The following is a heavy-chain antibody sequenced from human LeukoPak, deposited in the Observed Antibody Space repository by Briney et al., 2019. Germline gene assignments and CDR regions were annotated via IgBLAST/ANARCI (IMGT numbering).Heavy chain of an antibody. Sequence: GGSLRLSCAASGFTFSSYAMHWVRQAPGKGLEYVSGISSNGGSTYYANPVKGRFTISRDNSKNTLYLQMGSLRAEDMAAYYCARVGASSGWPYYFDSWGQGTLVTVSS. D-gene: IGHD6-19*01. CDR2: ISSNGGST. CDR3: ARVGASSGWPYYFDS. V-gene: IGHV3-64*01. CDR1: GFTFSSYA. J-gene: IGHJ4*02.